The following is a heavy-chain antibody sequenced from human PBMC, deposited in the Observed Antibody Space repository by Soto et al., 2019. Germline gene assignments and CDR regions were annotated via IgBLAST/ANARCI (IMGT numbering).Heavy chain of an antibody. J-gene: IGHJ4*02. Sequence: QVQLQESGPGLVKPSGTLSLTCAVSGGSFTSNNWWTWVRQPPGQGLEWIGEIYRTGSTNYNPSLKSRVTISLDKSENQFSLKVTSLTAADTAVYYCASRDPGTSVDYWGQGTLSPSPQ. D-gene: IGHD1-7*01. CDR1: GGSFTSNNW. CDR3: ASRDPGTSVDY. CDR2: IYRTGST. V-gene: IGHV4-4*02.